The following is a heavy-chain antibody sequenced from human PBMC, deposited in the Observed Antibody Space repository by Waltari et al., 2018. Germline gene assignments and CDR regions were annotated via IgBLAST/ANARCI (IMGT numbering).Heavy chain of an antibody. CDR2: IWYDGSNK. V-gene: IGHV3-33*01. J-gene: IGHJ2*01. CDR1: GFTFSSYG. Sequence: QVQLVESGGGVVQPGRSLRLSCAASGFTFSSYGMPWVRQAPGKGLEWVAVIWYDGSNKYYADSVKGRFTISRDNSKNTLYLQMNSLRAEDTAVYYCARDKPGWYFDLWGRGTLVTVSS. CDR3: ARDKPGWYFDL.